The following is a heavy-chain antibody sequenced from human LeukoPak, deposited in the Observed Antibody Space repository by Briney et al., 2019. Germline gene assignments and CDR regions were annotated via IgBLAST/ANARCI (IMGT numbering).Heavy chain of an antibody. J-gene: IGHJ3*02. CDR1: GGSISSSSYY. Sequence: KPSETMSLTCTVSGGSISSSSYYWGWIRQPPGKGLEWIGSIYYSGSTYYNPSLKSRVTISVDTSKNQFSLKLSSVTAADTAVYYCARNGDYRAFDIWGQGTMVTVPS. CDR2: IYYSGST. CDR3: ARNGDYRAFDI. V-gene: IGHV4-39*01. D-gene: IGHD4-17*01.